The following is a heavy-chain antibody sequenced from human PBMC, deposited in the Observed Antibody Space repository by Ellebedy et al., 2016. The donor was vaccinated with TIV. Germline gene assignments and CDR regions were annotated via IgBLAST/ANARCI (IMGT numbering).Heavy chain of an antibody. CDR1: GGSVRSGSYY. V-gene: IGHV4-61*01. CDR3: ARAAQPNCSGGSCYRIDY. Sequence: MPSETLSLTCTVSGGSVRSGSYYWSWIRQPPGKELEWIGYIYDSGSTKHNPSLKSRVPISVDTSKNQFSLKLSSVTAADTAVYYCARAAQPNCSGGSCYRIDYWGQGTLVTVSS. CDR2: IYDSGST. D-gene: IGHD2-15*01. J-gene: IGHJ4*02.